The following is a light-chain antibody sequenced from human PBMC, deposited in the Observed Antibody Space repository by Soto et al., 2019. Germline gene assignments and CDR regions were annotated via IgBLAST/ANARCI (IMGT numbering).Light chain of an antibody. J-gene: IGKJ2*01. Sequence: EIVMTQSPATLSVSPGERATLSCRASQSVSSNLACYQQKPGQAPRLLIYGASTRATGIPARFSGSGSGTEFTLTISSLQYEDFAVYYCQQYNNWPLYTFGQGTKLEIK. V-gene: IGKV3-15*01. CDR2: GAS. CDR1: QSVSSN. CDR3: QQYNNWPLYT.